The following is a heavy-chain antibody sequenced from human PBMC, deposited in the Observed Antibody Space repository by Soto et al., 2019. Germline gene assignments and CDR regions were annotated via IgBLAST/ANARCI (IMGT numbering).Heavy chain of an antibody. Sequence: SQTLSLTCAISGDSVSSNSAAWNWIRQSPSRGLEWLGRTYYRSKWSNDYAVSVKSRITINPDTSKNQFSLQLNSVTPEDTAVYYCAREAISMVRGVTSYFYYYGMDVWGQGTTGTVS. V-gene: IGHV6-1*01. D-gene: IGHD3-10*01. CDR2: TYYRSKWSN. CDR1: GDSVSSNSAA. CDR3: AREAISMVRGVTSYFYYYGMDV. J-gene: IGHJ6*01.